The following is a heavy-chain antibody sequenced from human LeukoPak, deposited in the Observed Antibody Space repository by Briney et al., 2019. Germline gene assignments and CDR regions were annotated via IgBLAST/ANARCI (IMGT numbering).Heavy chain of an antibody. Sequence: SQTLSLTCAISGDSVSGGSAGWNWIRQSPSRGLEWLGRIYYRSKWYSDYAISVKSRITINPDTSRNQFSLQLNSVTHDDTAVYYCTGGGLVRGSLHWFDPWGQGTLVTVTS. D-gene: IGHD3-10*01. CDR1: GDSVSGGSAG. V-gene: IGHV6-1*01. J-gene: IGHJ5*02. CDR2: IYYRSKWYS. CDR3: TGGGLVRGSLHWFDP.